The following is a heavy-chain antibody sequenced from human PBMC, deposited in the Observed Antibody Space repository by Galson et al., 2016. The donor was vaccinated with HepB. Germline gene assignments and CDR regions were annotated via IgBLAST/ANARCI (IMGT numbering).Heavy chain of an antibody. CDR1: RYTFTTYW. CDR3: ARPFYGEYYYFDY. V-gene: IGHV1-46*01. CDR2: INPSGGGI. J-gene: IGHJ4*02. Sequence: SVKVSCKASRYTFTTYWMHWVRQAPGQGLEWVGVINPSGGGISYAQKFQGRVSMTSDTSTSTVYMQLISLRPEDTAVYYCARPFYGEYYYFDYWGQGTLVIVSS. D-gene: IGHD4-17*01.